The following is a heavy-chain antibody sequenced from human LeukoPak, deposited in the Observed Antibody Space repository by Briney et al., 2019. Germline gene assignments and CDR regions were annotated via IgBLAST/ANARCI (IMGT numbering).Heavy chain of an antibody. D-gene: IGHD3-22*01. J-gene: IGHJ4*02. Sequence: ASVKVSCKASGYTFTGYYMHWVRPAPGQGLEWMGWINPNSGGTNYAQKFQGRVTMTRDTSISTAYMELSRLRSDDTAVYYCARERSITMIVVAIQGLDYWGQGTLVTVSS. CDR2: INPNSGGT. V-gene: IGHV1-2*02. CDR3: ARERSITMIVVAIQGLDY. CDR1: GYTFTGYY.